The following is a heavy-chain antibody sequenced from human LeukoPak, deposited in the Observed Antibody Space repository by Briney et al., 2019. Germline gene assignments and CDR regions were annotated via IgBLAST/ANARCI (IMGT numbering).Heavy chain of an antibody. D-gene: IGHD3-9*01. V-gene: IGHV1-2*02. CDR3: ARVSTSGYRDWLDP. CDR2: INPNSGGT. Sequence: GASVKVSCKASGYTFSSYYIHWVRQAPGQGLEWMGWINPNSGGTNSAQKFQGRVTMTRDTSISTAYMELSRLKFDDTAVYYCARVSTSGYRDWLDPWGQGTLVTVSS. CDR1: GYTFSSYY. J-gene: IGHJ5*02.